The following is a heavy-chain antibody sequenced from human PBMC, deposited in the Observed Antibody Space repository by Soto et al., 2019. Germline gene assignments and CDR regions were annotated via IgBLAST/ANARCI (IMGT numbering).Heavy chain of an antibody. Sequence: GGSLRLSCVASGSTFSTYCMHWVRQSPCNGLEWVAVISYDGNNKYYADSVKGRFTISRDNSKNTLYLQMNSLRAEDTAVYYCAKVLYDFWSGYTFDYWGQGTLVTVSS. V-gene: IGHV3-30*18. J-gene: IGHJ4*02. CDR3: AKVLYDFWSGYTFDY. CDR1: GSTFSTYC. CDR2: ISYDGNNK. D-gene: IGHD3-3*01.